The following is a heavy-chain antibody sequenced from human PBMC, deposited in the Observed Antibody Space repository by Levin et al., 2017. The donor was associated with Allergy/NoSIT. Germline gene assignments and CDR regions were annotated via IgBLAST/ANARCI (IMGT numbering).Heavy chain of an antibody. CDR1: GFTFSDYD. CDR2: IYTAGDT. D-gene: IGHD2-15*01. J-gene: IGHJ3*02. V-gene: IGHV3-13*04. Sequence: GGSLRLSCAGSGFTFSDYDMHWVRQAPGKGLEWVSAIYTAGDTYYSGSVKGRFTVSRDNAKNSLYLQLHDLRAGDTALYYCARGRYCSGGTCYAGAFDIWGQGTMVTVAS. CDR3: ARGRYCSGGTCYAGAFDI.